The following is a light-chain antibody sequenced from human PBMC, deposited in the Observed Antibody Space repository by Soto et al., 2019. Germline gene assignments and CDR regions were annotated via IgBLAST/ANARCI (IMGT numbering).Light chain of an antibody. CDR2: GAS. CDR1: QSVGSN. Sequence: EVVMKQSPATLSVSTGDRATLSCRASQSVGSNLAWYQQKPGQAPRLLVYGASTRATGIPAGFSGSGSGTDFTLTISRLEPEDFAVYYCQQYGSSPLTFGGGTKVDIK. J-gene: IGKJ4*01. V-gene: IGKV3-15*01. CDR3: QQYGSSPLT.